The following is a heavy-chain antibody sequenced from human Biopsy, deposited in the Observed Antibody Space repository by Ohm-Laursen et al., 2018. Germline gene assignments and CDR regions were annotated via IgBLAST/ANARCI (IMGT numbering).Heavy chain of an antibody. V-gene: IGHV3-11*01. D-gene: IGHD3-16*01. CDR3: ARSVGIMAAPIDY. CDR1: GGSISSGGSY. J-gene: IGHJ4*02. CDR2: INSVGTI. Sequence: LSLTCTVSGGSISSGGSYWSWIRQAPGKGLEWVSNINSVGTIYYADSVRGRFTISRDNAKNSLYLQMNSLRVEDTAVYYCARSVGIMAAPIDYWGQGTLVTVSS.